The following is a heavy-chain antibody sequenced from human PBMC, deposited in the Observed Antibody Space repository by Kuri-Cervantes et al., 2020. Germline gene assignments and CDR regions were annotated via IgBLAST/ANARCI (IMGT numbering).Heavy chain of an antibody. D-gene: IGHD6-13*01. CDR1: GGTLSRYA. Sequence: ASVKVSCKASGGTLSRYAISWVRQAPGQGLEWMGWMNPNSGNTGYAQKFQGRVTMTRNTSISTAYMELSSLRSEDTAVYYCAREAPTMYSSSWYGSGGIGGFQHWGQGTLVTVSS. CDR2: MNPNSGNT. J-gene: IGHJ1*01. V-gene: IGHV1-8*01. CDR3: AREAPTMYSSSWYGSGGIGGFQH.